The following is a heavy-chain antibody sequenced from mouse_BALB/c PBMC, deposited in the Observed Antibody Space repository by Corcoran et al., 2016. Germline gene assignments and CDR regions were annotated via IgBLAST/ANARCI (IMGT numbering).Heavy chain of an antibody. J-gene: IGHJ3*01. D-gene: IGHD2-4*01. CDR1: GYTFSSYW. V-gene: IGHV1-9*01. CDR2: ILPGSGST. Sequence: VQLQKTRANLMKPGASVKIYCKATGYTFSSYWIAWVTQRHGHGLGLIGEILPGSGSTNYNEKFKGKATFTADTSSNTAYMQLSSLTSEDSAVYYCARSIRTRACVSYWGQCTLVTVSA. CDR3: ARSIRTRACVSY.